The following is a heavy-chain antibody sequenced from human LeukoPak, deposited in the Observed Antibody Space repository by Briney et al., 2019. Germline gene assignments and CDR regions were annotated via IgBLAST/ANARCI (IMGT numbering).Heavy chain of an antibody. Sequence: ASVKVSCKASGYTFTTYIIHWVRQAPGQRLEWMGWINAGNDNTIYSQKFQGRVTITADESTSTAYMELSSLRSEDTAVYYCGTITGTTGDAFDIWGQGTMVTVSS. V-gene: IGHV1-3*01. D-gene: IGHD1-20*01. CDR1: GYTFTTYI. CDR3: GTITGTTGDAFDI. J-gene: IGHJ3*02. CDR2: INAGNDNT.